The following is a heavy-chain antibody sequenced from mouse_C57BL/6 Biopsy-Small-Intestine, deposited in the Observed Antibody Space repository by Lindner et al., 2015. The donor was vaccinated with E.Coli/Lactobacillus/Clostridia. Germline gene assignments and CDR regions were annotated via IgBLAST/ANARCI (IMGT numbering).Heavy chain of an antibody. Sequence: VQLQESGPVLVKPGASVKMSCKASGYTFTDYYMNWVKQSHGKSLEWIGVINPYNGGTSYNQKFKGKATLTVDKSSSTAYMELNSLTSEDSAVYYCARSELTGVDYWGQGTTLTVSS. CDR3: ARSELTGVDY. D-gene: IGHD4-1*01. V-gene: IGHV1-19*01. CDR1: GYTFTDYY. J-gene: IGHJ2*01. CDR2: INPYNGGT.